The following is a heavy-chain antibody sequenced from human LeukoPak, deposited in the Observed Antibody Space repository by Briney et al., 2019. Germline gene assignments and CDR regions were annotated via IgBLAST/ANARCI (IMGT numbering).Heavy chain of an antibody. CDR2: TYYRSKWYN. J-gene: IGHJ4*02. V-gene: IGHV6-1*01. Sequence: SQTLSLTCVISGDSVSSNSAAWNWIRQSPSRGLEWLGRTYYRSKWYNDYAVSVKSRITINPDTSKNQFSLKLSSVTAADTAVYYCASHMPQTGSTYYDILTGYYNYFDYWGQGTLVTVSS. CDR3: ASHMPQTGSTYYDILTGYYNYFDY. CDR1: GDSVSSNSAA. D-gene: IGHD3-9*01.